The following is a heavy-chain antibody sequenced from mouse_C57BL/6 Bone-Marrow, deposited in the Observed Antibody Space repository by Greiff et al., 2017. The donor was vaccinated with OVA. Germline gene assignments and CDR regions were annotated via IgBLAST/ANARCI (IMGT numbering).Heavy chain of an antibody. CDR2: INPNNGGT. CDR1: GYTFTDYY. D-gene: IGHD2-4*01. CDR3: ARGPYYDYDLDY. V-gene: IGHV1-26*01. Sequence: VQLQQSGPELVKPGASVKISCKASGYTFTDYYMNWVKQSHGKSLEWIGDINPNNGGTSYNQKFKGKATLTVDKSSSTAYMELRSLTSEDSAVYYCARGPYYDYDLDYWGQGTTLTVSS. J-gene: IGHJ2*01.